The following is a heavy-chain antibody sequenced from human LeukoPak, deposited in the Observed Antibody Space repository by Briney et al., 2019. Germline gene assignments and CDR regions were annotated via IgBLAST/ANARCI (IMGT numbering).Heavy chain of an antibody. D-gene: IGHD3-3*01. CDR3: ARDNTEWFNAFDI. J-gene: IGHJ3*02. Sequence: GGSLRLSCAASGFTFSSYAMHWVRQAPGKGLEWVAVISYDGSNKYYADSVKGRFTISRDNSKNTLYLQMNSLRAEDTAVYYCARDNTEWFNAFDIWGQGTMVTVSS. CDR2: ISYDGSNK. CDR1: GFTFSSYA. V-gene: IGHV3-30-3*01.